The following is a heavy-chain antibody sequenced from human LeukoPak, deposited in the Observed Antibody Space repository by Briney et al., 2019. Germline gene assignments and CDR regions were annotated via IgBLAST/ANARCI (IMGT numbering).Heavy chain of an antibody. CDR3: TTDIAAVWDYPY. CDR1: GFTFSNAW. CDR2: IKSKTDGGTT. D-gene: IGHD2-21*01. V-gene: IGHV3-15*01. Sequence: GGSLRLSCAASGFTFSNAWMSWVRQAPGRGLEWVGRIKSKTDGGTTDYAAPVKGRFTISRDDSKNPLYLQMNSLKTEDTAVYYCTTDIAAVWDYPYWGQGTLVTVSS. J-gene: IGHJ4*02.